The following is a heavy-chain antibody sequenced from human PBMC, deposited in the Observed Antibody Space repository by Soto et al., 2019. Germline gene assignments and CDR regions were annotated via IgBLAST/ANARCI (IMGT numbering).Heavy chain of an antibody. CDR1: GFTFSDYG. CDR2: ISNNGSNE. J-gene: IGHJ4*02. V-gene: IGHV3-30*18. Sequence: QVQLVESGGGVAQPGGSLRLSCAASGFTFSDYGIQWVRQAPGRGLEWVAVISNNGSNEYYGDSVKGRFTISRDDSRITVFLQMDSLRSEDTALYSCVKEAYSGHYPARYYFDYWGQGTLVTVSS. D-gene: IGHD2-21*01. CDR3: VKEAYSGHYPARYYFDY.